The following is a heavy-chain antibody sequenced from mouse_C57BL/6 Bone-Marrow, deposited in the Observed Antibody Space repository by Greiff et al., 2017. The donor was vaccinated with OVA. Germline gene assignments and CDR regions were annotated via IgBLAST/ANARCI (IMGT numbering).Heavy chain of an antibody. CDR2: ISGGGGNT. J-gene: IGHJ1*03. D-gene: IGHD2-12*01. Sequence: EVKLMESGGGLVKPGGSLKLSCAASGFTFSSYTMSWVRQTPEKRLEWVATISGGGGNTYYPDSVKGRFTISRDNAKNTLYLQMSSLRSEDTALDYCARHEELLWYFDVWGTGTTVTVSS. V-gene: IGHV5-9*01. CDR1: GFTFSSYT. CDR3: ARHEELLWYFDV.